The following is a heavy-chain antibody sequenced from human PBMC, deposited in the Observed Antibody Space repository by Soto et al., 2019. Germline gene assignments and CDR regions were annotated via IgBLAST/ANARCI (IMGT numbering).Heavy chain of an antibody. V-gene: IGHV4-59*01. CDR2: IYNSGRS. CDR3: ARLLQNWFDP. Sequence: SETLSLTCTVSGGFIWGWIRQSPDKGLEWIGYIYNSGRSNYNPSLESRLTISIDTSKNQFSLRLTSVTAADTAVYYCARLLQNWFDPWGQGILVTVSS. CDR1: GGFI. J-gene: IGHJ5*02. D-gene: IGHD3-3*01.